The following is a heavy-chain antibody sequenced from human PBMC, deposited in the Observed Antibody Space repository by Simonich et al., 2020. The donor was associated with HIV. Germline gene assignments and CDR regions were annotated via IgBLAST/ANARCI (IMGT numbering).Heavy chain of an antibody. J-gene: IGHJ3*02. CDR1: GGPSCSY. V-gene: IGHV4-34*01. Sequence: QVQQQQWGAGLLKPSETLSLPCAVYGGPSCSYCSWVRQPPGRGLEWIGEVNHIGSPKYNPALRSRVSISVGTSKNQFSLKLSSVTAADTAVYYCARAGLTMVRGVPGAFDIWGQGTMVTVSS. CDR3: ARAGLTMVRGVPGAFDI. CDR2: VNHIGSP. D-gene: IGHD3-10*01.